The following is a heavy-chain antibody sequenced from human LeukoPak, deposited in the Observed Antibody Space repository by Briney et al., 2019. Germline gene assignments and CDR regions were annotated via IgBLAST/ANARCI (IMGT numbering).Heavy chain of an antibody. J-gene: IGHJ6*02. D-gene: IGHD5-18*01. CDR1: GFTVSSNY. CDR3: AREWIQLHGGMDV. CDR2: IYSGGST. V-gene: IGHV3-53*04. Sequence: PGGSLRLSCAASGFTVSSNYMSWVRQAPGKGLEWVSVIYSGGSTYYAGSVKGRFTISRHNSKNTLYLQMNSLRAEDTAVYYCAREWIQLHGGMDVWGQGTTVTVSS.